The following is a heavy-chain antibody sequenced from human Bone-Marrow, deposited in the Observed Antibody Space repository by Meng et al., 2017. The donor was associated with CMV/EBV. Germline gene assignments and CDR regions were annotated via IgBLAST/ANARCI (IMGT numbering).Heavy chain of an antibody. D-gene: IGHD3-3*01. CDR2: VNPNSGGT. J-gene: IGHJ4*02. CDR3: AKEFRFLYPAPQYYFDY. Sequence: ASVKVSCKASGYSFTGYYMHWVRQAPGQGLEWMGWVNPNSGGTNYAQKFQGRVTMTRDTSISTAYVELSRLRSDDTAVYYCAKEFRFLYPAPQYYFDYWGQGTLVTVSS. CDR1: GYSFTGYY. V-gene: IGHV1-2*02.